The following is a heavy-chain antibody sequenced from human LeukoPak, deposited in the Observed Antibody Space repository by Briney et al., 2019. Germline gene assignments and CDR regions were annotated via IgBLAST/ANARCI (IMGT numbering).Heavy chain of an antibody. J-gene: IGHJ4*02. D-gene: IGHD4-23*01. Sequence: ASVNVSCTASGYTFTSYYMHWVRQAPGQGLEWMGIINPSGGSTSYAQKLQGRVTMTRDTSTSTVYMELSSLRSEDTAVYYCARASDGGNPAVDYWGQGTLVTVSS. CDR1: GYTFTSYY. CDR3: ARASDGGNPAVDY. V-gene: IGHV1-46*04. CDR2: INPSGGST.